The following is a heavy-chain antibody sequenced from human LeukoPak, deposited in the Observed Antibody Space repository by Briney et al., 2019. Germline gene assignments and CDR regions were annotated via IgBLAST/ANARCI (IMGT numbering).Heavy chain of an antibody. CDR2: IYYSGST. V-gene: IGHV4-39*07. Sequence: PSETLSLTCTVSGGSISSSSYYWGWIRQPPGKGLEWIGSIYYSGSTYYNPSLKSRFTISVDTSKTQFSLKLSSVTAADTAVYYCARRGWGYGSGSYYSSYYYMDVWGKGTTVTISS. J-gene: IGHJ6*03. D-gene: IGHD3-10*01. CDR1: GGSISSSSYY. CDR3: ARRGWGYGSGSYYSSYYYMDV.